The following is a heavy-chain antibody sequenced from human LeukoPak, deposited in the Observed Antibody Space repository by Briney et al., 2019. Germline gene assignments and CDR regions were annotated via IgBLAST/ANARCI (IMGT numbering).Heavy chain of an antibody. CDR2: ISSSGSTI. Sequence: PGGSLRLSCAASGFTFSSYSMNWVRQAPGKGLEWVSYISSSGSTIYYADSVKGRFTISRDNAKNSLYLQMNSLRAEDTAVYYCARGAKYYYGSGSYLNYWGQGTLVTVSS. J-gene: IGHJ4*02. V-gene: IGHV3-48*04. CDR1: GFTFSSYS. CDR3: ARGAKYYYGSGSYLNY. D-gene: IGHD3-10*01.